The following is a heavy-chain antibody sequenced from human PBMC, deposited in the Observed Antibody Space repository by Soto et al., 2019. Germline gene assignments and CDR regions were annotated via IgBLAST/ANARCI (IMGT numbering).Heavy chain of an antibody. CDR2: IYYSGST. V-gene: IGHV4-31*03. CDR3: ARQSGGRGYPLDY. D-gene: IGHD2-8*02. CDR1: GGSISSGGYY. J-gene: IGHJ4*02. Sequence: QVQLQESGPGLVQPSQTLSLTCTVSGGSISSGGYYWSWIRQHPGKGLEWIGYIYYSGSTYYNPSLKSRVTISVDTSKNQFSLKLTSVTAADPAMYYCARQSGGRGYPLDYWGQGTLVTVSS.